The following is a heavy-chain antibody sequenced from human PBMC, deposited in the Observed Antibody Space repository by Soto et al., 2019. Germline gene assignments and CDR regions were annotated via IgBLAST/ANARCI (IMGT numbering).Heavy chain of an antibody. J-gene: IGHJ4*02. CDR2: VSHDGRNT. CDR3: AKGGRQWLVTSDFNY. V-gene: IGHV3-30*18. D-gene: IGHD6-19*01. Sequence: SLRLSFEASGFTFSDYAVHWVLQAPFKGLEWVAVVSHDGRNTRYADSVKGRFTISRDSSKNTVSLEMTSLRAEDTAVYYCAKGGRQWLVTSDFNYWGQGALVTVSS. CDR1: GFTFSDYA.